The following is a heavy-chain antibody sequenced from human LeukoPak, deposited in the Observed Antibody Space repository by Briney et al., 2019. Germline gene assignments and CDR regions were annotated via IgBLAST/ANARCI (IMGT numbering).Heavy chain of an antibody. J-gene: IGHJ6*02. Sequence: KSSETLSLTCTVSGGSVSSGSYYWSWIRQPPGKGLEWIGYIYYSGSTNYNPSLKSRVTISVDTSKNQFSLKLSPVTAADTAVYYCARDRTTWYQPDPYYGMDVWGQGTTVTVSS. CDR3: ARDRTTWYQPDPYYGMDV. CDR1: GGSVSSGSYY. CDR2: IYYSGST. V-gene: IGHV4-61*01. D-gene: IGHD2-2*01.